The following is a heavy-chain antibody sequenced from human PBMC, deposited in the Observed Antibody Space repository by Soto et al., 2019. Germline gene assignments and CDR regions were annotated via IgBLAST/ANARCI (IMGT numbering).Heavy chain of an antibody. D-gene: IGHD3-10*01. V-gene: IGHV3-23*01. J-gene: IGHJ4*02. CDR1: GFTFSSYA. Sequence: EVQLLESGGGLVQPGGSLRLSCAASGFTFSSYAMSWVRQAPGKGLEWVSAISGSGGSTYYADSVKGRFTISRDNSKNTLYLQMNSLRAEDTAVYYCAKLPFPRLLWFGESPPYFDYWGQGTLVTVSS. CDR3: AKLPFPRLLWFGESPPYFDY. CDR2: ISGSGGST.